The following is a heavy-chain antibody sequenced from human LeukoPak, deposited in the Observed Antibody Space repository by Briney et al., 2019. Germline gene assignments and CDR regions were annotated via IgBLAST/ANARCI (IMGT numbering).Heavy chain of an antibody. CDR1: GFTFSSYG. Sequence: PGGSLRLSCAASGFTFSSYGMSWVRQAPGKGLEWVSAISGSGGSTYYADSVKGRFTISRDNSKNTLYLQMNSLRAEDTAVYYCAKSAVVVIRVYYYYYMDVWGKGTTVTISS. V-gene: IGHV3-23*01. J-gene: IGHJ6*03. D-gene: IGHD3-22*01. CDR2: ISGSGGST. CDR3: AKSAVVVIRVYYYYYMDV.